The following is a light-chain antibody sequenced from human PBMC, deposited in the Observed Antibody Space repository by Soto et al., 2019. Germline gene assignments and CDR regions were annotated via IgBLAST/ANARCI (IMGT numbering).Light chain of an antibody. CDR1: QSVSSDY. CDR3: QQYGSSPMT. CDR2: GVS. J-gene: IGKJ1*01. V-gene: IGKV3-20*01. Sequence: EIVLTQSPGTLSLSPGERATLSCRASQSVSSDYLAWYQQKPGQSPRLLVYGVSSRATGIPDRFSGSGSGTDFTLTINRLEPEDLAVYYCQQYGSSPMTFGQGTKVEIQ.